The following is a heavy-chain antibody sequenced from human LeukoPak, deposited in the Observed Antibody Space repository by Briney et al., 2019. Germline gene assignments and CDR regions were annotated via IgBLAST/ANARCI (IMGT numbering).Heavy chain of an antibody. CDR3: AVGSYYGVFDY. CDR1: GGSISSYY. CDR2: IYYSGCT. J-gene: IGHJ4*02. D-gene: IGHD1-26*01. V-gene: IGHV4-59*08. Sequence: SETLSLTCTVSGGSISSYYWSWIRQPPGKGLEWIGYIYYSGCTNYNPSLKSRVTISVDTSKNQFSLKLSSVTAADTAVYYCAVGSYYGVFDYWGQGTLVTVSS.